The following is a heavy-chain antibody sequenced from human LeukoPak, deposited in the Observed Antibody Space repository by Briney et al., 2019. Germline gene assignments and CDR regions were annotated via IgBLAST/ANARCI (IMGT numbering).Heavy chain of an antibody. CDR3: ARDLRYFFDY. Sequence: GGSLRLSCAASGFTVSSNYMSWVRQAPGKGLEWVAVISYDGTNKYYADSVKGRFTISRDNSKNTLYLQMNSLRADDTAVYYCARDLRYFFDYWGQGTLVTVSS. CDR1: GFTVSSNY. D-gene: IGHD5-12*01. V-gene: IGHV3-30-3*01. CDR2: ISYDGTNK. J-gene: IGHJ4*02.